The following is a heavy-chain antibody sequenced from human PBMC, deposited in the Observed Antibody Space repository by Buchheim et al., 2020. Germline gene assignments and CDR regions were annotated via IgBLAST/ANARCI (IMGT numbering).Heavy chain of an antibody. J-gene: IGHJ6*02. D-gene: IGHD3-3*01. CDR1: GGSISSGDYY. CDR3: ARELGGYDFWSGLYGMDV. Sequence: QVQLQESGPGLVMPSETLSLTCTVSGGSISSGDYYWSWIRQPPGKGLEWIGYIYYSGSTYYNPSLKSRVTISVDTSKNQFYLKLSSVTAADTAVYYCARELGGYDFWSGLYGMDVWGQGTT. CDR2: IYYSGST. V-gene: IGHV4-30-4*01.